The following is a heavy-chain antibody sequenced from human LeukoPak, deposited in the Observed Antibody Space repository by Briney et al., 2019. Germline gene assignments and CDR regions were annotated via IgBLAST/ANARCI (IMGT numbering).Heavy chain of an antibody. Sequence: PSETLSLTCTVSGGSISSSSYYWGWIRQPPGKGLEWIGSIYYSGNTYYNPSLKSRVTISVDTSKNQFSLNLSSVTAADTAVYYCARYESSAYGIDVWGRGTLVTVSS. CDR1: GGSISSSSYY. J-gene: IGHJ2*01. CDR3: ARYESSAYGIDV. CDR2: IYYSGNT. V-gene: IGHV4-39*01. D-gene: IGHD3-22*01.